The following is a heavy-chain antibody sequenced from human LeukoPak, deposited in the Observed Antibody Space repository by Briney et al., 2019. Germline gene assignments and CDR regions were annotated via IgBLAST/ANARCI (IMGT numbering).Heavy chain of an antibody. V-gene: IGHV1-8*01. CDR1: GYTFTSYD. D-gene: IGHD4-17*01. J-gene: IGHJ4*02. Sequence: ASVKVSCKASGYTFTSYDINWVRQATGQGLEWMGWMNPNSGNTGYAQKFQGRVTMTRNTSISTAYMELSSLRSEDTAVYYCARGRAGANRLRKTYYFDYWGQGTLVTVSS. CDR3: ARGRAGANRLRKTYYFDY. CDR2: MNPNSGNT.